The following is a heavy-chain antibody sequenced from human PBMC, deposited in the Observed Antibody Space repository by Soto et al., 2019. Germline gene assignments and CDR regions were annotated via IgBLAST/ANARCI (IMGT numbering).Heavy chain of an antibody. J-gene: IGHJ5*02. Sequence: WETLSLTCTVAGGSISRRSYNWGWIRQPPGKGLEWIGSIYYSGSTYYNPSLKSRVTISVDTSKNQFSLKLNSVTAADTAVYYCARLGNSGWYNWFDPWGQGTLVTVS. CDR2: IYYSGST. CDR1: GGSISRRSYN. CDR3: ARLGNSGWYNWFDP. V-gene: IGHV4-39*01. D-gene: IGHD6-19*01.